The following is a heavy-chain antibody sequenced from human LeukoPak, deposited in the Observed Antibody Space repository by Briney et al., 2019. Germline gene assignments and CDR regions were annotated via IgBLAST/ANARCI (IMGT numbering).Heavy chain of an antibody. D-gene: IGHD2-21*02. CDR2: IIPILGIA. CDR1: GGTFSSYA. V-gene: IGHV1-69*04. CDR3: ATTMIVVVTAIPYYFDY. J-gene: IGHJ4*02. Sequence: VASVKVYCKASGGTFSSYAISWVRQAPGQGLEWMGRIIPILGIANYAQKFQGRVTITADKSTSTAYMELSSLRSEDTAVYYCATTMIVVVTAIPYYFDYWGQGTLVTVSS.